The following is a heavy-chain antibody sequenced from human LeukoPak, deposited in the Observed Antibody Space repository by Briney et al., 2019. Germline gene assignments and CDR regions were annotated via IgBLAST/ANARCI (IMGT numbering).Heavy chain of an antibody. D-gene: IGHD3/OR15-3a*01. V-gene: IGHV1-2*02. CDR1: GYTFTSYG. Sequence: VASVKVSCKASGYTFTSYGISWVRQAPGQGLEWMGWINPNSGGTNYAQKFQGRVTMTRDTSISTAYMELSRLRSDDTAVYYCARALGLVKNWFDPWGQGTLVTVSS. J-gene: IGHJ5*02. CDR2: INPNSGGT. CDR3: ARALGLVKNWFDP.